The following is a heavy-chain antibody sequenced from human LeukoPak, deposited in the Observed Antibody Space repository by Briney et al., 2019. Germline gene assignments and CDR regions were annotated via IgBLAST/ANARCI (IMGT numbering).Heavy chain of an antibody. CDR3: AREERANAGLIVVVPAAPSAFDI. CDR2: IYYSGST. Sequence: SETLSLTCTVSGGSISSGGYYWSWIRQHPGKGLEWIGYIYYSGSTYYNPSLKSRVTISVDTSKNQFSLKLSSVTAADTAVYYCAREERANAGLIVVVPAAPSAFDIWGQGTMVTVSS. J-gene: IGHJ3*02. V-gene: IGHV4-31*03. CDR1: GGSISSGGYY. D-gene: IGHD2-2*01.